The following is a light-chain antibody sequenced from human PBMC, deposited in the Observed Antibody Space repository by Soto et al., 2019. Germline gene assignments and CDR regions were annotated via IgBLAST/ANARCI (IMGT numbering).Light chain of an antibody. V-gene: IGKV3-15*01. CDR2: GVS. J-gene: IGKJ5*01. CDR3: QQYNNWPRT. CDR1: QLFSSN. Sequence: EIVIMQSPATLSLSPPESFTLSCRASQLFSSNLAWYQHKPGQAPRLLIYGVSTRDTGVPDRFSGSASGTEFTLTISSLQSEDFAVYYCQQYNNWPRTFGQGTRLEIK.